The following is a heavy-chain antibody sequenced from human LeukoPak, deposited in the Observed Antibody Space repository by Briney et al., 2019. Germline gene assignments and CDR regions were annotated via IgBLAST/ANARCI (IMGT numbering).Heavy chain of an antibody. CDR1: GFTFSSYG. CDR2: IRYDGSNK. CDR3: AKDLKDMMATYSDY. V-gene: IGHV3-30*02. D-gene: IGHD5-12*01. Sequence: GGSLRLSCAASGFTFSSYGMHWVRQAPGKGLEWVAFIRYDGSNKYYADSVKGRFTISRDNSKNTLYLQMNSLRAEDTAVYYCAKDLKDMMATYSDYWGQGTLVTVSS. J-gene: IGHJ4*02.